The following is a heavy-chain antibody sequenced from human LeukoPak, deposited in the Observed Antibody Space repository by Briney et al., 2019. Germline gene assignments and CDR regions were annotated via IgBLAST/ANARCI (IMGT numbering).Heavy chain of an antibody. Sequence: SETLSLTCTVSGGSISSYYWSWLRQPPGKGLEWIGYIYYSGSTNYNPSLKSRVTISVDTSKNQFSLKLSSVTAADTAVYYCARDSRGSYLGYWGQGTLVTVSS. CDR2: IYYSGST. V-gene: IGHV4-59*01. J-gene: IGHJ4*02. CDR3: ARDSRGSYLGY. D-gene: IGHD1-26*01. CDR1: GGSISSYY.